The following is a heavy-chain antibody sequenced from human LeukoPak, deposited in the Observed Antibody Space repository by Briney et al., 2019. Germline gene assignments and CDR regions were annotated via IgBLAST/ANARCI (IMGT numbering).Heavy chain of an antibody. Sequence: GASVKGSCKASGYTFTGYYMHWVRQAPGQGLEWMGRINPKSGGTNYAQTFQGRVTMTRDTSISTADMELRRLRSDDTAVYYCARVSGGYCSSTSCSGDAYWGQGTLVTVSS. CDR3: ARVSGGYCSSTSCSGDAY. J-gene: IGHJ4*02. CDR2: INPKSGGT. CDR1: GYTFTGYY. D-gene: IGHD2-2*01. V-gene: IGHV1-2*06.